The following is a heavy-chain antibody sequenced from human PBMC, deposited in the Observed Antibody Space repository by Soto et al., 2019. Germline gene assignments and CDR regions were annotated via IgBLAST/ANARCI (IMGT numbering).Heavy chain of an antibody. CDR1: GFTFSSYA. V-gene: IGHV3-30-3*01. D-gene: IGHD4-4*01. CDR2: ISYDGSNK. CDR3: ARPLWRDDYNWGYFDL. Sequence: QVQLVESGGGVVQPGRSLRLSCAASGFTFSSYAMHWVRQVPGKGLEWVAVISYDGSNKYYADSVKGRFTISRDNSKNTLYLQMNRLRAEDTAVYYCARPLWRDDYNWGYFDLWGRGTLVTVSS. J-gene: IGHJ2*01.